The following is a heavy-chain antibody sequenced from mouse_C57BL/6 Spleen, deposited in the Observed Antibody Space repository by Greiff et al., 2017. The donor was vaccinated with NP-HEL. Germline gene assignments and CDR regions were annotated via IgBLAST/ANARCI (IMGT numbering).Heavy chain of an antibody. V-gene: IGHV14-2*01. CDR1: GFNIKDYY. CDR3: VYYYGSSSYAMDY. CDR2: IDPEDGET. J-gene: IGHJ4*01. Sequence: VQLKESGAELVKPGASVKLSCTASGFNIKDYYMHWVKQRTEQGLEWIGRIDPEDGETKYAPKFQGKATITADTSSNTAYLQLSSLTSEDTAVYYCVYYYGSSSYAMDYWGQGTSVTVSS. D-gene: IGHD1-1*01.